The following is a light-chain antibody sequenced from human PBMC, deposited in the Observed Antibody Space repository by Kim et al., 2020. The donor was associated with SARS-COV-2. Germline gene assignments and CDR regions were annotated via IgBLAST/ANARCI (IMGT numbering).Light chain of an antibody. CDR3: LQDYDYPFT. V-gene: IGKV1-6*01. Sequence: AIQMTQSPSSLSASVGDRVTITCRASQDITNNLDWYQQKPGRAPKLLIYGASSLQSGVPSRFSGSGSGTDFSLTISSLQPEDFATYYCLQDYDYPFTFGPGTKVDIK. J-gene: IGKJ3*01. CDR1: QDITNN. CDR2: GAS.